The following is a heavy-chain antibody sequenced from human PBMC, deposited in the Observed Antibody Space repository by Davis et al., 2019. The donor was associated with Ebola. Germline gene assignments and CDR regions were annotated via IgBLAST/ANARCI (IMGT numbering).Heavy chain of an antibody. D-gene: IGHD3-3*01. CDR3: ARRKHVTIFEADIDRKPGFDY. J-gene: IGHJ4*02. V-gene: IGHV5-51*01. Sequence: PGGSLRLSCTGSGYMFSSYWIGWVRQTPEKGLEVMGFIYPGDSDTSVSPSFQWQVTISADWSITTAYLQWNRLRASDTAMYYCARRKHVTIFEADIDRKPGFDYWGQGTLVTVSS. CDR1: GYMFSSYW. CDR2: IYPGDSDT.